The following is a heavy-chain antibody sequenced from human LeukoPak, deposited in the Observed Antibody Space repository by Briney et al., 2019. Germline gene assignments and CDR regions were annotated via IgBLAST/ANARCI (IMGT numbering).Heavy chain of an antibody. CDR1: GFTFSTFA. V-gene: IGHV3-23*01. CDR2: ISGSGLSI. CDR3: ANLGYTYGNS. J-gene: IGHJ5*02. Sequence: GGSLRLSCAASGFTFSTFAMSWVRQAPGKGLEWVSTISGSGLSIYYADSVKGRFTITRDNSKNTLYLQMSSLRAEDTAVYYCANLGYTYGNSWGQGTLVTVSS. D-gene: IGHD5-18*01.